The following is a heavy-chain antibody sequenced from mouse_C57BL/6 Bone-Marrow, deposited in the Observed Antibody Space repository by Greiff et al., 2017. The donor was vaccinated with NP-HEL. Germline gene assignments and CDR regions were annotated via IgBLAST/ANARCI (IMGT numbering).Heavy chain of an antibody. CDR2: ISSGGSYT. Sequence: EVKLQESGGDLVKPGGSLKLSCAASGFTFSSYGMSWVRQTPDKRLEWVATISSGGSYTYYPDSVKGRFTISRDNAKNTLYLQMSSLKSEDTAMYYCARHLTTRGFAYWGQGTLVTVSA. D-gene: IGHD1-1*01. CDR1: GFTFSSYG. J-gene: IGHJ3*01. V-gene: IGHV5-6*01. CDR3: ARHLTTRGFAY.